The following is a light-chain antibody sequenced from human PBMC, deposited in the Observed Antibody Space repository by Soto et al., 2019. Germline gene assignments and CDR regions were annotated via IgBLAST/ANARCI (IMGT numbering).Light chain of an antibody. CDR2: KAS. CDR3: QQYANDSST. CDR1: QSISSW. J-gene: IGKJ1*01. Sequence: DIQMTQSPSTLSASVGDRVIITCRASQSISSWLAWYQQKPGKAPNLLIYKASALKSGVPSRFSGSGSGTEFTLTISSLQPDDFATYCCQQYANDSSTFGQGTKVAIK. V-gene: IGKV1-5*03.